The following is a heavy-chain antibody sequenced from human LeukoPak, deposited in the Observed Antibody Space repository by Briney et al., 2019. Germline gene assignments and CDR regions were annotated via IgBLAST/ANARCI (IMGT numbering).Heavy chain of an antibody. CDR1: GFTFGSYG. CDR2: IWYDGTNK. D-gene: IGHD5-12*01. J-gene: IGHJ4*02. V-gene: IGHV3-33*06. Sequence: GTSLRLSCAASGFTFGSYGMFWVRQAPGKGLEWVAVIWYDGTNKNYADSVKGRFAISRDNSKNTLYLQMNSLRAEDTAVYYCAKVRMSHSGYDLPSYWGQGTLVTVSS. CDR3: AKVRMSHSGYDLPSY.